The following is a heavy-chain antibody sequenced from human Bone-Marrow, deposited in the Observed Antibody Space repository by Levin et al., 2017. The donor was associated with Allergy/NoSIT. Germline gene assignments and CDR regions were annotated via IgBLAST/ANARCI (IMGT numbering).Heavy chain of an antibody. J-gene: IGHJ4*02. CDR3: AKGYNYAYVLYFEY. D-gene: IGHD5-18*01. Sequence: SCAASGFTFDDYAMHWVRQVPGKGLEWVSGISWNSGNIGYAVSVKGRFTISRDNAKSSLYLQMNSLRPEDTALYYCAKGYNYAYVLYFEYWGQGTLVTVSS. V-gene: IGHV3-9*01. CDR1: GFTFDDYA. CDR2: ISWNSGNI.